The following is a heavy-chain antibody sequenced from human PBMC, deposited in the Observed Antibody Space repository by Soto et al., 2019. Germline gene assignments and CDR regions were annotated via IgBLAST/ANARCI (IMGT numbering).Heavy chain of an antibody. CDR1: GGSISSYY. D-gene: IGHD2-15*01. CDR2: IYYRGSA. CDR3: ARDTAATGWFDP. Sequence: QMQLQESGPGLVKPSETLSLTCTVSGGSISSYYWSWIRQPPGKGLEWIGYIYYRGSANYNPSLKSRVTISLDTSKNQFSLKLSSVTAADTAVYYCARDTAATGWFDPWGQGTLVTVSS. J-gene: IGHJ5*02. V-gene: IGHV4-59*01.